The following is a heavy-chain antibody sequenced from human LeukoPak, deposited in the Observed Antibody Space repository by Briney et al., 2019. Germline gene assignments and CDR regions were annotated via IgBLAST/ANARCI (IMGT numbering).Heavy chain of an antibody. J-gene: IGHJ6*02. Sequence: PGGSLRLSCAASGLTFNNYNMNWVRQAPGKGLEWVSYISSSSSTIYYADSVKGRFTISRDNAKNSLYLQMNSLRAEDTAVYYCARDLQNYYGMDVWGQGTTVTVSS. CDR2: ISSSSSTI. V-gene: IGHV3-48*01. CDR3: ARDLQNYYGMDV. CDR1: GLTFNNYN.